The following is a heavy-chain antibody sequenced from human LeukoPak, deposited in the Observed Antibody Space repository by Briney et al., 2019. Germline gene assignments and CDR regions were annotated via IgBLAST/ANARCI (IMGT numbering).Heavy chain of an antibody. Sequence: ASVKVSCKASGYTFTSYDIAWVRQATGQGLEWMGWTNPNSGNTGYAQKFQGRVTMTRNTSISTAYMELSSLRSEDTAVYYCARDSYSSSWYSGWYFDLWGRGTLVTVSS. J-gene: IGHJ2*01. CDR3: ARDSYSSSWYSGWYFDL. CDR2: TNPNSGNT. V-gene: IGHV1-8*01. CDR1: GYTFTSYD. D-gene: IGHD6-13*01.